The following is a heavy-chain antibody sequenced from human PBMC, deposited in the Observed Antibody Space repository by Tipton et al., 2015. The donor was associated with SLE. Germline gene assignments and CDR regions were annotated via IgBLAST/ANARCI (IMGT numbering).Heavy chain of an antibody. D-gene: IGHD1/OR15-1a*01. CDR3: ARDGVAATGTIFDY. CDR2: IYYFGST. CDR1: GDSISSAAYR. V-gene: IGHV4-39*07. Sequence: TLSLTCTVSGDSISSAAYRWGWIRQPPGKGLEWIGTIYYFGSTYYSPSLNRPVTISLDPPKNQFSLKVNSVTAADTAVYFCARDGVAATGTIFDYWGQGTLVTVSS. J-gene: IGHJ4*02.